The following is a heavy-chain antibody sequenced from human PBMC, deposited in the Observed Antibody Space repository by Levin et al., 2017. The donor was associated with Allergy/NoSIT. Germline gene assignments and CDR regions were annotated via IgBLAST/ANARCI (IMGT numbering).Heavy chain of an antibody. D-gene: IGHD3-16*01. CDR1: GFTFKDYA. CDR3: AKDNDPGMRDFSWGIFDY. J-gene: IGHJ4*02. Sequence: GGSLRLSCAASGFTFKDYAMSWVRQAPGKGLEWVAGIRSEGGYKPYGDSVKGRFTISRDNSWNTVYLVMRGLRADDTAIYYCAKDNDPGMRDFSWGIFDYWGRGTLVTVSS. CDR2: IRSEGGYK. V-gene: IGHV3-23*01.